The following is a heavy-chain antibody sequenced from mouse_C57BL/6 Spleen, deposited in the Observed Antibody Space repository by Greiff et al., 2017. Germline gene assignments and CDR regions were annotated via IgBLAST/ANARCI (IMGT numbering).Heavy chain of an antibody. V-gene: IGHV5-17*01. J-gene: IGHJ1*03. CDR2: ISSGSSTI. D-gene: IGHD1-1*01. CDR1: GFTFSDDG. Sequence: EVQLVESGGGLVKPGGSLKLSCAASGFTFSDDGMHWVRQAPEQGLVCVAYISSGSSTIYYADTVKGRFTISSDNAKNTLFLQMTSLRSEATAMYSGSKKSYNHSWYFDVWGTGTTVTVSS. CDR3: SKKSYNHSWYFDV.